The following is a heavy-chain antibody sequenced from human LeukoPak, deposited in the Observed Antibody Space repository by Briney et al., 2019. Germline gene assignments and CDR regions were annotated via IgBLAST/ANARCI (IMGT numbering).Heavy chain of an antibody. Sequence: GGSLRLSCAASGFAFSSYSMNWVRQAPGKGLEWVSSISSSSSYIYYADSVKGRFTISRDNAKNSLYLQMNSLRAEDTAVYYCARDGDYDSSHFDYWGQGTLVTVSS. CDR1: GFAFSSYS. D-gene: IGHD3-22*01. CDR3: ARDGDYDSSHFDY. V-gene: IGHV3-21*01. CDR2: ISSSSSYI. J-gene: IGHJ4*02.